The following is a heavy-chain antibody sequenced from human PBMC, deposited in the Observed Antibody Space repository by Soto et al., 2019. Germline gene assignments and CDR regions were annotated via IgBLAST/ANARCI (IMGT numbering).Heavy chain of an antibody. V-gene: IGHV3-48*03. CDR1: GFTFSSFE. CDR2: ISDSGRTM. D-gene: IGHD4-17*01. CDR3: ARSTVTSD. Sequence: EVLLVESGGGLVRPGGYLRLSCAASGFTFSSFEMIWVRQAPGKGLEWISYISDSGRTMYYADSVKGRFTSSRDNAKNSLYLQMNSLRVEDTALYYCARSTVTSDWGQGTLVTVSS. J-gene: IGHJ4*02.